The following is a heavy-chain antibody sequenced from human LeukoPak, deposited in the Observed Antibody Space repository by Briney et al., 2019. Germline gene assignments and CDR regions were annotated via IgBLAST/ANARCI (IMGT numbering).Heavy chain of an antibody. CDR2: INHSGST. J-gene: IGHJ4*02. D-gene: IGHD3-10*01. CDR3: ARGVRYYYGSGSSINDY. V-gene: IGHV4-34*01. Sequence: PSETLSLTCAVYGGSFSGYYWSWIRQPPGKGLEWIGEINHSGSTNYNPSLKSRVTISVDTSKNQFSLKLRSVTAADTAVYYCARGVRYYYGSGSSINDYWGQGTLVTVSS. CDR1: GGSFSGYY.